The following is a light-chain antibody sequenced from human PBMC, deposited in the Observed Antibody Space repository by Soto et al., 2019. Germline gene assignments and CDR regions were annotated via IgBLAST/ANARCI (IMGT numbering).Light chain of an antibody. V-gene: IGKV3-15*01. CDR2: GAS. CDR3: QQYNNWPPEYT. CDR1: PSVSSN. J-gene: IGKJ2*01. Sequence: EIVMTQSPATLSVSPGERATLSCRASPSVSSNLAWYQQKPGQAPRLLIYGASTRATGIPARFSGSGSGTEFTLTISSLQSEDFAVYYCQQYNNWPPEYTFGQGTKVDIK.